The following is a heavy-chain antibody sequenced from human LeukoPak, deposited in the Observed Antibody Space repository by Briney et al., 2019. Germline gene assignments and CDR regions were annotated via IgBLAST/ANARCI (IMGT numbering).Heavy chain of an antibody. V-gene: IGHV4-61*02. Sequence: SETLSLTCTVSGGSITSGSYYWSWIRQPAGKGLEWIGRIYASGYTNSNPSLKSRVTMSVDTSKNQFSLRLSSVTAADTAVYYCARTDDYWGQGTLVTVSS. CDR2: IYASGYT. CDR3: ARTDDY. CDR1: GGSITSGSYY. J-gene: IGHJ4*02.